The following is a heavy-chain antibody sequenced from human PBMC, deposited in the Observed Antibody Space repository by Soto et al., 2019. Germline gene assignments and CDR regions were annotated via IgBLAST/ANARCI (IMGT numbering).Heavy chain of an antibody. V-gene: IGHV3-23*01. J-gene: IGHJ5*02. CDR1: GFTFSSGA. CDR3: AKESGGSYAWFDP. D-gene: IGHD1-26*01. CDR2: ISGSGDSI. Sequence: GGSLRLSCAASGFTFSSGAMSWVRQAPGKGLEWASAISGSGDSIYYADSVKGRFSISRDNSKNTLYLQMNSLRTEDTAVYYCAKESGGSYAWFDPWGQGTLVTVSS.